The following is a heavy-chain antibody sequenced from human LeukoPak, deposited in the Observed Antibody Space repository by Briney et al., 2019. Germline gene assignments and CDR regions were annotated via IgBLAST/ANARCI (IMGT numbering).Heavy chain of an antibody. V-gene: IGHV3-7*01. CDR1: GFTINRYW. D-gene: IGHD2-8*02. CDR3: GNQCTGGACPEH. CDR2: VYQDGSVE. Sequence: GGSLRLSCVGSGFTINRYWMTWVRQAPGKGLEWVANVYQDGSVENYVDSVKGRFTISRDNAKNTVYQQMNSLRAEDTAVYYCGNQCTGGACPEHWGLGTQVTVSS. J-gene: IGHJ4*02.